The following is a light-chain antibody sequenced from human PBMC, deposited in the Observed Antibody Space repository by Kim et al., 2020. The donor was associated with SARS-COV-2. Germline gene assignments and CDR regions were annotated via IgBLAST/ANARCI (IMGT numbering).Light chain of an antibody. CDR1: SGSIASNY. J-gene: IGLJ3*02. CDR2: EDD. Sequence: NFMLTQPHSVSESPGKTVTISCTRISGSIASNYIQWYQQRPGSSPIIVIYEDDRRPSGVPDRFSASIDSSSNSVSLTISGLKTEDEADYYCQSYDNHMWVFGGGTQLTVL. CDR3: QSYDNHMWV. V-gene: IGLV6-57*01.